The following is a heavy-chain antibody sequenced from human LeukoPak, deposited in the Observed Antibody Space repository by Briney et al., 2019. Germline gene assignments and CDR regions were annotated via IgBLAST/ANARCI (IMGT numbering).Heavy chain of an antibody. J-gene: IGHJ4*02. CDR1: GFTFSSYW. CDR3: ATMIFGGGFDY. D-gene: IGHD3/OR15-3a*01. V-gene: IGHV3-7*01. CDR2: IKEDGGEE. Sequence: GGSLRLSCVASGFTFSSYWMSWVRQAPGKGLEWVADIKEDGGEENYVDSVKGRFTISRDNAKKSLYLQMNSLRAEDTALYYCATMIFGGGFDYWGQGTLVSVSS.